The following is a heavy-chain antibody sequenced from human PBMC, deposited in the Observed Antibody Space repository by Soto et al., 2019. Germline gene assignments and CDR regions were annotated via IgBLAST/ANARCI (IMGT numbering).Heavy chain of an antibody. J-gene: IGHJ4*02. CDR1: GGTFSSYA. V-gene: IGHV1-69*01. CDR3: ARDPNGSSGWVYYFDY. Sequence: QVQLVQSGAEVKKPGSSVKVSCKASGGTFSSYAISWVRQAPGQGLEWMGGIIPIFGTANYAQKFQGRVTITADESTSTDYMELSSLRSEDTAVYYCARDPNGSSGWVYYFDYWGQGTLVTVSS. D-gene: IGHD6-19*01. CDR2: IIPIFGTA.